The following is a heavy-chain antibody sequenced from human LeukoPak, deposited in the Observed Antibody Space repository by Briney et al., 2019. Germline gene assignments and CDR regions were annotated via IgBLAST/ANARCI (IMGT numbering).Heavy chain of an antibody. CDR2: ISGSGGST. CDR1: GFTFSSYA. J-gene: IGHJ4*02. CDR3: AKVPTPHYYDSSGYLRGVDY. Sequence: GGSLRLSCAASGFTFSSYAMSWVRQAPGKGLEWVSAISGSGGSTYYADSVKGRFTISRDNSKNTLYLQMNSLRAEDTAVYYCAKVPTPHYYDSSGYLRGVDYWGQGTLVTVSS. V-gene: IGHV3-23*01. D-gene: IGHD3-22*01.